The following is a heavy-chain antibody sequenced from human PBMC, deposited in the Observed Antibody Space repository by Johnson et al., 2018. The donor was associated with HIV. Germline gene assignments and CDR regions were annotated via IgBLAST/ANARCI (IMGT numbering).Heavy chain of an antibody. CDR3: AREAYESSPPDAVDI. Sequence: QVQLVESGGGVVQPGRSLRLSCAASGFTFSSYAMHWVRQAPGKGLEWVAVISYDGSNKYYADSVKGRFTISRDNSKNTLYLQMNSLRAEDTAVYYCAREAYESSPPDAVDIWGQGTMVTVSS. CDR2: ISYDGSNK. V-gene: IGHV3-30*04. CDR1: GFTFSSYA. D-gene: IGHD3-22*01. J-gene: IGHJ3*02.